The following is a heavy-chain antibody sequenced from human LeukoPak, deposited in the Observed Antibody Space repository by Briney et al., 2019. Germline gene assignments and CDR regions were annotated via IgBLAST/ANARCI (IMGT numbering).Heavy chain of an antibody. Sequence: ASVKASCKASGGTFSSYAISWVRQAPGQGLEWMGGIIPIFGTANYAQKFQGRVTITADESTSTAYMELSSLRSEDTAVYYCARPRQGQPVLDNWGQGPLVTVS. J-gene: IGHJ4*02. CDR1: GGTFSSYA. CDR3: ARPRQGQPVLDN. D-gene: IGHD6-6*01. CDR2: IIPIFGTA. V-gene: IGHV1-69*13.